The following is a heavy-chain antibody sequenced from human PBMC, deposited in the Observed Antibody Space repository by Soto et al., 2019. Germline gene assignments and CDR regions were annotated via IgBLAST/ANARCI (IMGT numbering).Heavy chain of an antibody. D-gene: IGHD1-26*01. CDR3: VAYRLLFDF. V-gene: IGHV4-30-4*01. J-gene: IGHJ4*02. CDR2: IYYSGST. CDR1: GGSVDRGDYY. Sequence: SETLSLTCTVSGGSVDRGDYYWTWIRQPPGKGLEWIGYIYYSGSTDYNPSFQSRLTISIDTSKNQFSLRLRSVTAADTAVYYCVAYRLLFDFWGQGTPVTVSS.